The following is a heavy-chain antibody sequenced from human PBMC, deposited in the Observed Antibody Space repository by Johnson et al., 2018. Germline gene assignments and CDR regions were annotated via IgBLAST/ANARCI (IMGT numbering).Heavy chain of an antibody. CDR3: ASNSNWKWY. Sequence: QVQLQESGPGLVKPSGTLSLTCAVSGGSISSSYWWTWVRQPPGKGLEWIGEIYHSGSTNNNPSLKSRVTISLDKSKNQFSLKLTSVTAADTAIYYCASNSNWKWYWGQGILVTVSS. V-gene: IGHV4-4*02. CDR1: GGSISSSYW. CDR2: IYHSGST. D-gene: IGHD1-20*01. J-gene: IGHJ4*02.